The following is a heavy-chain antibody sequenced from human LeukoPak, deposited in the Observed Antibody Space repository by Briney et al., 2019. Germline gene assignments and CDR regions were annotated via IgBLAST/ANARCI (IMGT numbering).Heavy chain of an antibody. D-gene: IGHD6-6*01. Sequence: PGGSLRLSCAASGFTFSTYAMTWVRQAPGKGLEWVSGINSNVDDIYYADSVRGRFTISRDNSKNALYLQMDSLRAEDTAVYYCANWIGSSSRDYWGQGTLVTVSS. CDR2: INSNVDDI. V-gene: IGHV3-23*01. CDR1: GFTFSTYA. J-gene: IGHJ4*02. CDR3: ANWIGSSSRDY.